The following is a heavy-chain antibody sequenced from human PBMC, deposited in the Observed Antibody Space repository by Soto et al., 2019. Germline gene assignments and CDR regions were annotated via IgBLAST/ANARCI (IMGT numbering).Heavy chain of an antibody. V-gene: IGHV3-30*18. Sequence: QVQLVESGGGVVQPGRSLRLSCAASGFTFSSYGMHWVRQAPGKGLEWVAVISYDGSNKYYADSVKGRFTISRDNSKNTLYLQMNSLRAEDTAVYYCAKAHYGMDVWGQGTTVTVSS. J-gene: IGHJ6*02. CDR1: GFTFSSYG. CDR3: AKAHYGMDV. CDR2: ISYDGSNK.